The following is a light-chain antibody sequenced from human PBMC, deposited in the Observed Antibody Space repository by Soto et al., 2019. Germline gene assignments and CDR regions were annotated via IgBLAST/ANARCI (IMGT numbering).Light chain of an antibody. J-gene: IGLJ2*01. CDR3: QSYDSSLRGSVV. CDR2: DNT. Sequence: QSVLTQPPSVSGAPGQRVTISCTGSSSNLGADYYVHWYQKLPGTAPKLLIYDNTNRPSEVPDRFSGSKSGASAFLAITGLRAEDEADYYCQSYDSSLRGSVVFGGGTKLTVL. CDR1: SSNLGADYY. V-gene: IGLV1-40*01.